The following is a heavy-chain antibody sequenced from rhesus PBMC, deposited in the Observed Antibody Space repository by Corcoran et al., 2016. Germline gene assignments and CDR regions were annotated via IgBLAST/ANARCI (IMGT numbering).Heavy chain of an antibody. J-gene: IGHJ4*01. V-gene: IGHV2-95*01. Sequence: QVTLKESGPALVKPTQTLTLTCTFSGLSISNTGTGVGWIRQPPGKALEWLASNYWNDSKYYSTTLKSRLTISKDTSKNQVVLTMTNMNPVDTATYYCARERWVQFDFDSWGQGVLVTVSS. CDR2: NYWNDSK. CDR1: GLSISNTGTG. D-gene: IGHD5-24*01. CDR3: ARERWVQFDFDS.